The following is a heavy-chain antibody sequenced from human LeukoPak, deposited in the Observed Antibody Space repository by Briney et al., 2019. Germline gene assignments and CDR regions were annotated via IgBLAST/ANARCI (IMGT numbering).Heavy chain of an antibody. J-gene: IGHJ4*02. V-gene: IGHV4-34*01. Sequence: PSETLSLTCAVYGGSFSGYYWSWIRQPPGKGLEWIGETNHSGSTNYNPSLKSRVTISVDTSKNQFSLKLSSVTAADTAVYYCASGGFGGDDGRFVDYWGQGTLVTVSS. CDR1: GGSFSGYY. CDR2: TNHSGST. D-gene: IGHD2-21*02. CDR3: ASGGFGGDDGRFVDY.